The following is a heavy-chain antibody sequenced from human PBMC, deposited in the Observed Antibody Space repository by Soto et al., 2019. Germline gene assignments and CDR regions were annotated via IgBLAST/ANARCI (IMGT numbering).Heavy chain of an antibody. CDR3: AKTKQRVLYSLLF. CDR1: GFTFSSYG. V-gene: IGHV3-30*18. Sequence: GGSLRLSCAASGFTFSSYGMHWVRQAPGKGLEWVAVISYDGSNKYYADSVKGRFTISRDNSKNTLYLQMNSLRAEDTAVYYCAKTKQRVLYSLLFRDQGTLVTVSS. J-gene: IGHJ4*02. CDR2: ISYDGSNK. D-gene: IGHD6-6*01.